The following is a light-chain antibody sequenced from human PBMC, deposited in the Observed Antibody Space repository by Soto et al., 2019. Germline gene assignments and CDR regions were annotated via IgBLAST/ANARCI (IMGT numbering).Light chain of an antibody. CDR2: EVS. V-gene: IGLV2-8*01. J-gene: IGLJ2*01. CDR3: SSYAGSKNVV. Sequence: QSALTQPPSASGSPGQSVTISCTGSSSDVGGYKYVSWYQHHPGKAPKLMIYEVSKRPSGVPDRFSGSKSGNTASLTVSGLQAEDEADYYCSSYAGSKNVVFGGGTKLTVL. CDR1: SSDVGGYKY.